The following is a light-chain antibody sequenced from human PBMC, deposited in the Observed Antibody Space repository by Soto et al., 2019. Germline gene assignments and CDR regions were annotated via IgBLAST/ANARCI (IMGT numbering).Light chain of an antibody. CDR1: QGIRND. J-gene: IGKJ1*01. CDR3: LQYDSSPWT. CDR2: VAS. Sequence: DIQMTQSPSSLSASVGDRVTITCRASQGIRNDLGWYQQKPGKAPKRLIYVASSLQGGVPSRFSCTVSGTLFTLTLSSPHPEDSPTYYRLQYDSSPWTFGQGTKVEVQ. V-gene: IGKV1-17*01.